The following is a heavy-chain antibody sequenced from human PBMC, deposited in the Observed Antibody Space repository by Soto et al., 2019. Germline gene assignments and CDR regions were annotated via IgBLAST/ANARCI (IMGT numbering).Heavy chain of an antibody. Sequence: ASVKVSCKASGYTFTSYDINWVRQATGQGLEWMGWMNPNSGNTGYAQKFQGRVTMTRNTSISTAYMELSSLRSEDTAVYYCARAHKKLTIAARRGAYWFDPWGQGXLVTVHS. CDR3: ARAHKKLTIAARRGAYWFDP. J-gene: IGHJ5*02. D-gene: IGHD6-6*01. V-gene: IGHV1-8*01. CDR1: GYTFTSYD. CDR2: MNPNSGNT.